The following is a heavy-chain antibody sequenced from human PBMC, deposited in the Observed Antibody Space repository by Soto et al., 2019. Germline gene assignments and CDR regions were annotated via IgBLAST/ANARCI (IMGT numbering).Heavy chain of an antibody. CDR3: ARVSMVRGVMGLFDY. CDR2: IYYSGST. CDR1: GGSISSGGYY. V-gene: IGHV4-31*03. J-gene: IGHJ4*02. D-gene: IGHD3-10*01. Sequence: PSETLSLTCTVSGGSISSGGYYWSWIRQHPGKGLEWIGYIYYSGSTYYNPSLKSRVTISVDTSKNQFSLKLSSVTAADTAVYYCARVSMVRGVMGLFDYWGQGTLVTVSS.